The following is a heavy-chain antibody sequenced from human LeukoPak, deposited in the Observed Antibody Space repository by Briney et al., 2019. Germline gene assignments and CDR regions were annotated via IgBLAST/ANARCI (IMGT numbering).Heavy chain of an antibody. CDR2: INPNSGGT. J-gene: IGHJ4*02. Sequence: ASVKVSCKASGYTFTSYGISWVRQAPGQGLEWMGWINPNSGGTNYAQKLQGRVTMTTDTSTSTAYMELRSLRSDDTAVYYCARDRVGYSISTFDYWGQGTLVTVSS. D-gene: IGHD6-13*01. V-gene: IGHV1-18*01. CDR1: GYTFTSYG. CDR3: ARDRVGYSISTFDY.